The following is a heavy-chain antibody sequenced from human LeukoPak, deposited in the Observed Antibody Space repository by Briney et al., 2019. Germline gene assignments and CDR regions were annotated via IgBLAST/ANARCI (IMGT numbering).Heavy chain of an antibody. CDR1: GYTFTSYG. Sequence: ASVKVSCKASGYTFTSYGLSWVRQAPGLGLEWMGGISAYNGNTNHAQKPQGRVTMTTDTSTTTAYMELRSLRSDDTAVYYCAREGTWPHAFDIWGQGTMVTVSS. CDR3: AREGTWPHAFDI. V-gene: IGHV1-18*01. J-gene: IGHJ3*02. D-gene: IGHD3-10*01. CDR2: ISAYNGNT.